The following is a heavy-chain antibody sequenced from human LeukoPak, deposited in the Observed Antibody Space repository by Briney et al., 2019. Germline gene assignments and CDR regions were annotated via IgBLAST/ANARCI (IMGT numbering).Heavy chain of an antibody. CDR1: EFTFGDYA. J-gene: IGHJ4*02. D-gene: IGHD5-24*01. Sequence: GGSLRLSCTASEFTFGDYAISWVRQAPGKGLVWVSRINSDGSSTSYADSVKGRFTISRDNAKNTLYMQMNSLRAEDTAVYYCAKDRAPFEMATNGLAFDYWGQGTLVTVSS. CDR2: INSDGSST. V-gene: IGHV3-74*01. CDR3: AKDRAPFEMATNGLAFDY.